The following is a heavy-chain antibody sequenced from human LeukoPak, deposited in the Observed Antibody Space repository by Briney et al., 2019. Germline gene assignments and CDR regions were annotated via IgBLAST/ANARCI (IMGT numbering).Heavy chain of an antibody. V-gene: IGHV3-33*01. D-gene: IGHD3-22*01. CDR1: GFTFSDYG. CDR2: IWYAGSNK. J-gene: IGHJ4*02. Sequence: PGRSLRLSCAASGFTFSDYGMHWVRQAPGKGLEWVTVIWYAGSNKYYADSVKGRLTISRDNSKNTLYLQMNSLRAEDTAVYYCARGTGDYDSSGYLDYWGQGTLVTVSS. CDR3: ARGTGDYDSSGYLDY.